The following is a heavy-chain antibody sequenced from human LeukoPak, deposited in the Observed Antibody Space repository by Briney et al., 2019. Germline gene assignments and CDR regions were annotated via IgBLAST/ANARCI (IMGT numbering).Heavy chain of an antibody. Sequence: SETLSLTCAVYGGSFSGYYWSWIRQPPGKGLEWIGEINHSGSTNYNPSLKSRVTISVDTSKNQFSLKLSSVTAADTAVYYCARGEGEVVPAAPFDSWGQGTLVTVSS. V-gene: IGHV4-34*01. CDR1: GGSFSGYY. CDR2: INHSGST. CDR3: ARGEGEVVPAAPFDS. J-gene: IGHJ4*02. D-gene: IGHD2-2*01.